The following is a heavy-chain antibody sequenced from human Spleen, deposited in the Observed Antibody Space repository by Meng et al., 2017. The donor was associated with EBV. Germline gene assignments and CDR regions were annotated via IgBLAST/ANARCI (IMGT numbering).Heavy chain of an antibody. V-gene: IGHV4-34*01. CDR3: ATWWGKGYY. J-gene: IGHJ4*02. CDR2: INHSGNT. CDR1: GGPFDGYS. Sequence: QVQSQQSGAGLLKPSXXLSLTCDVYGGPFDGYSWIWIRQPPEKGLEWIGEINHSGNTNYNPSLKSRVTISVDTSKRQFSLNLRSMTAADTAVYYCATWWGKGYYWGQETLVTVSS. D-gene: IGHD2-8*02.